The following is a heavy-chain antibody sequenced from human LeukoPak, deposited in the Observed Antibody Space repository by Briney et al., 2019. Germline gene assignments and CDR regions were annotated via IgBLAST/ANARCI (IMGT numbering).Heavy chain of an antibody. V-gene: IGHV4-59*01. CDR1: GVSISNYY. CDR2: IYYRGDT. CDR3: AKVGAASRNYYYYGIDV. Sequence: SETLSLTCTVSGVSISNYYWSWIRQPPGKGLEWVGYIYYRGDTHYNPSLKGRVTISIDASKSHFSLNLNSMTAADTAIYYCAKVGAASRNYYYYGIDVWGQGTTVTVSS. J-gene: IGHJ6*02. D-gene: IGHD2-2*01.